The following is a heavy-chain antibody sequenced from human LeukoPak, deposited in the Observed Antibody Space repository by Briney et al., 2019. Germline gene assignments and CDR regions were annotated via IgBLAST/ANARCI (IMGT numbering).Heavy chain of an antibody. V-gene: IGHV1-24*01. D-gene: IGHD2-2*02. Sequence: ASVKVSSKVSGYTLTELSMHWVRQAPGKGLEWMGGFDPEDGETIYAQKFQGRVTMTEDTSTDTAYMELSSLRSEDTAVYYCAISCSSTSCYIGQYYFDYWGQGTLVTVSS. CDR3: AISCSSTSCYIGQYYFDY. CDR1: GYTLTELS. CDR2: FDPEDGET. J-gene: IGHJ4*02.